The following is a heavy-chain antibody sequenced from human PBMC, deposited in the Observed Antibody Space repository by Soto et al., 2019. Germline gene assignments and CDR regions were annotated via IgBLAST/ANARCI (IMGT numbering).Heavy chain of an antibody. CDR3: VKKIAGTTTNGAYWYFDL. V-gene: IGHV3-23*01. CDR1: GFTFVDFA. Sequence: EVQLLESGGDLVQPGGSLRLSCAASGFTFVDFAMNWVLQAPGKGLEWVSGITGGGDYTFYADSVTGRFTISRVQSKNTVYLQMNSLRAEDTALYYCVKKIAGTTTNGAYWYFDLWGRGNLVTVSS. D-gene: IGHD2-8*01. CDR2: ITGGGDYT. J-gene: IGHJ2*01.